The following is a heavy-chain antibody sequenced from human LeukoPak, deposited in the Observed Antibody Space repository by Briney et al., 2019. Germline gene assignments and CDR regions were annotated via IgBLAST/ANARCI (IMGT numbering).Heavy chain of an antibody. D-gene: IGHD3-9*01. J-gene: IGHJ4*02. Sequence: PSETLSLTCAVYGGSFSGYYWSWIRQPPGKGLEWIGEINHSGSTNYNPSLKSRVTISVDTSKNQFSLKLSSVTAADTVVYYCARRDYDILTGYLEFDYWGQGTLVTVSS. CDR2: INHSGST. CDR3: ARRDYDILTGYLEFDY. CDR1: GGSFSGYY. V-gene: IGHV4-34*01.